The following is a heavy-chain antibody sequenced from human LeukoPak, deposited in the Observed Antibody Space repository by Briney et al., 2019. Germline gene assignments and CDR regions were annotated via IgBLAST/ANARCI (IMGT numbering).Heavy chain of an antibody. CDR1: GFTFSSYA. CDR3: ARGRGVVIYLFDY. J-gene: IGHJ4*02. D-gene: IGHD3-3*01. V-gene: IGHV3-30-3*01. Sequence: GGSLRLSCAASGFTFSSYAMSWVRQAPGKGLEWVAVISYDGSNKYYADSVKGRFTISRDNSKNTLYLQMNSLRAEDTAVYYCARGRGVVIYLFDYWGQGTLVTVSS. CDR2: ISYDGSNK.